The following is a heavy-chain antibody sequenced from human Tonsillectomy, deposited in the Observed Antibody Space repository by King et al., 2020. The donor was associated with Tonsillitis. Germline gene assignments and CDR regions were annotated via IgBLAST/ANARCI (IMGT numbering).Heavy chain of an antibody. CDR1: GFTFSTYA. J-gene: IGHJ4*02. Sequence: DVQLVESGGGLVQPGGSLRLSCAASGFTFSTYAMSWVRQAPGKGLEWVSAISGSGDSTHYADSVKGRFTIYRDNSKNTLYLQMNSLRADATAIFYCAKDPGEATFDYWGQGTLVTVSS. V-gene: IGHV3-23*04. CDR2: ISGSGDST. D-gene: IGHD1-26*01. CDR3: AKDPGEATFDY.